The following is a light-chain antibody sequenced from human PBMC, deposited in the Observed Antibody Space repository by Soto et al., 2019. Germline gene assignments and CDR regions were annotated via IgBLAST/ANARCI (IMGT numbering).Light chain of an antibody. CDR1: QSISNW. CDR3: QQTLSVPRT. V-gene: IGKV1-5*01. CDR2: DAS. J-gene: IGKJ1*01. Sequence: IQMTQSPSTLSSSLVDRVAITCLASQSISNWLAWYQQKPGKAPNLLIYDASSLQRGVPSRFSGSTTGTDFTLTISSLQPEDCATYYCQQTLSVPRTFGLGTKVDIK.